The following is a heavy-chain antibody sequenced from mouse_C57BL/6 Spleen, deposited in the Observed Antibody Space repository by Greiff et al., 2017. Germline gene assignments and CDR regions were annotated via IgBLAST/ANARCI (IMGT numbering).Heavy chain of an antibody. V-gene: IGHV1-64*01. CDR3: ARSGATVVGTPFAY. Sequence: VQLQQPGAELVKPGASVKLSCKASGYTFTSYWMHWVKQRPGQGLEWIGMIHPNSGSTNYNEKFKSKATLTVDKFSSPAYMQLSSLPSEDSAVYYCARSGATVVGTPFAYWGQGTLVTVSA. D-gene: IGHD1-1*01. J-gene: IGHJ3*01. CDR2: IHPNSGST. CDR1: GYTFTSYW.